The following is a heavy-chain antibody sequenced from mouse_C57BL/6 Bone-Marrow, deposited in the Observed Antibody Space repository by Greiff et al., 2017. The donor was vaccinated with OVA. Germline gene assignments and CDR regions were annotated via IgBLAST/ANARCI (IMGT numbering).Heavy chain of an antibody. CDR2: IWSGGST. CDR1: GFSLTSYG. D-gene: IGHD1-1*01. CDR3: ASPVVDGYWYFDV. J-gene: IGHJ1*03. V-gene: IGHV2-2*01. Sequence: VQLQESGPGLVQPSQSLSITCTVSGFSLTSYGVHWVRQSPGKGLEWLGVIWSGGSTDYNAAFISRLSISKDNSKSQVFFKMNSLQADDTAIYDCASPVVDGYWYFDVWGTGTTVTVSS.